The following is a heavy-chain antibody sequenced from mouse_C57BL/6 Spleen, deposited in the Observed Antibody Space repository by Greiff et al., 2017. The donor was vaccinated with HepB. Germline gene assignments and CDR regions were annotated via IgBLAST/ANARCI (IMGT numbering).Heavy chain of an antibody. Sequence: VQLNESGGGLVKPGGSLKLSCAASGFTFSDYGMHWVRQAPEKGLEWVAYISSGSSTIYYADTVKGRFTISRDNAKNTLFLQMTSLRSEDTAMYYCARDSKGYFDYWGQGTTLTVSS. J-gene: IGHJ2*01. CDR3: ARDSKGYFDY. D-gene: IGHD2-5*01. CDR1: GFTFSDYG. V-gene: IGHV5-17*01. CDR2: ISSGSSTI.